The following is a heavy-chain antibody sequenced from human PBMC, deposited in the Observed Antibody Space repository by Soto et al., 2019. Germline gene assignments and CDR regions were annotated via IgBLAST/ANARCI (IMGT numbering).Heavy chain of an antibody. CDR3: ARDADASGWYHYGMDV. J-gene: IGHJ6*02. CDR1: GITLSSYW. V-gene: IGHV3-7*01. CDR2: IKQDGSEK. Sequence: EVQLVESGGGLVQPGGSLRLSCAASGITLSSYWMNWVRQAPGKGLEWVANIKQDGSEKYYVDSVKGRFIISRDNAKTSLYLQMNSLRAEDTAVYYCARDADASGWYHYGMDVWGQGTMVTVSS. D-gene: IGHD6-19*01.